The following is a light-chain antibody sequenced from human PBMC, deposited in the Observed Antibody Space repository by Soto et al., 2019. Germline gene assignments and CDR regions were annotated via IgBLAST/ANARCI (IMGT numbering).Light chain of an antibody. CDR1: SSDVGGYNY. V-gene: IGLV2-14*03. J-gene: IGLJ1*01. CDR2: DVS. CDR3: SSYASSSLYV. Sequence: QSALTQPASVSGSPGQSITISCTGTSSDVGGYNYVSWYQHHPGKAPKLMIYDVSNRPSGVSNRFSGSKSGNTASLTISGLQAEYEADYYCSSYASSSLYVFGTGTKVTVL.